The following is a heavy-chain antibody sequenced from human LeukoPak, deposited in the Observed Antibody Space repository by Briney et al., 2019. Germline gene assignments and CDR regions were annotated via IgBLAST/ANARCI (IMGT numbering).Heavy chain of an antibody. Sequence: GGSLRLSCAASGFIFSSYAMRWVRQAPGKGLEWVSAISGTVGSTYYADSVKGRFTISRDNSKNTLYLQMNSLRAEDTAVYYCAKDRGSIAVAGIDYWGQGTLVTVSS. CDR3: AKDRGSIAVAGIDY. CDR1: GFIFSSYA. J-gene: IGHJ4*02. CDR2: ISGTVGST. D-gene: IGHD6-19*01. V-gene: IGHV3-23*01.